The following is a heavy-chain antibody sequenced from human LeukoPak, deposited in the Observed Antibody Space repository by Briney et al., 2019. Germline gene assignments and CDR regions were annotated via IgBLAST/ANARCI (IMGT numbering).Heavy chain of an antibody. V-gene: IGHV3-7*03. CDR3: ATWELLSFTNYFDY. D-gene: IGHD1-26*01. CDR2: IKLDGSEK. J-gene: IGHJ4*02. CDR1: GFTFSSYT. Sequence: GGSLRLSCAASGFTFSSYTMSWVRQAPGKGLEWVANIKLDGSEKNYVDSVKGRFTISRDNSKNTLYLQMNSLRAEDTAVYYCATWELLSFTNYFDYWGQGTLVTVSS.